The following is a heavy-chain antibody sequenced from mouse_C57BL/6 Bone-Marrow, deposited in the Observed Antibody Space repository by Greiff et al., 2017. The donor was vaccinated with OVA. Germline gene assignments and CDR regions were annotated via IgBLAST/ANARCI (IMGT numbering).Heavy chain of an antibody. CDR2: IWSGGST. J-gene: IGHJ4*01. CDR1: GFSLTSYG. CDR3: GGYGNYGGGAMDY. V-gene: IGHV2-2*01. D-gene: IGHD2-10*02. Sequence: QVQLQQSGPGLVQPSQSLSITCTVSGFSLTSYGVHWVRQSPGKGLEWLGVIWSGGSTDYNAAFISRLSISKDNSKSQVFFKMNSLQADDTAIYYCGGYGNYGGGAMDYWGQGTSVTVSS.